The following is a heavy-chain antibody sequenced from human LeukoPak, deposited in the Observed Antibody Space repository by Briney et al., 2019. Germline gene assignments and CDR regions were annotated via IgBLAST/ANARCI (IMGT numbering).Heavy chain of an antibody. J-gene: IGHJ4*02. CDR1: GFTFSSYA. V-gene: IGHV3-53*01. CDR3: ARDHGDY. Sequence: GGSLRLSCAASGFTFSSYAMSWVRQAPGKGLEWVSVIYSGGSTYYADSVKGRFTISRDNSKNTLYLQMNSLRAEDTAVYYCARDHGDYWGQGTLVTVSS. CDR2: IYSGGST.